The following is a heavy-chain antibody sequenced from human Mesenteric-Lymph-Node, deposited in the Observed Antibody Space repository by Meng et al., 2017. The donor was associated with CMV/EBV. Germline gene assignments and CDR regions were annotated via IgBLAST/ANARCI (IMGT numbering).Heavy chain of an antibody. Sequence: GESLKISCAASGFTFRSFGMHWVRQAPGKGLEWVAFIQYDGSNQNYADSVRGRFTISRDNSKNTLHLQLSSLRVEDTAVYYCAKVRDNWNYFFDYWGQGALVTVSS. CDR1: GFTFRSFG. D-gene: IGHD1-7*01. V-gene: IGHV3-30*02. CDR3: AKVRDNWNYFFDY. CDR2: IQYDGSNQ. J-gene: IGHJ4*02.